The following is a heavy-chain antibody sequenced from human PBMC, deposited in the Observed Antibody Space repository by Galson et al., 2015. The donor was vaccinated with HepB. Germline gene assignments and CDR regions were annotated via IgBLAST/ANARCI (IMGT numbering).Heavy chain of an antibody. CDR1: GFTFSAYS. CDR2: ITSSSGHI. CDR3: ATDIVLMVFDAFHV. D-gene: IGHD2-8*01. Sequence: SLRLSCAASGFTFSAYSMNWVRQAPGKGLEWVSSITSSSGHIYYADSVRGRFTISRDNAKNSLYLQMNSLRVEDTAVYYCATDIVLMVFDAFHVWGHGTLVTVSS. V-gene: IGHV3-21*01. J-gene: IGHJ3*01.